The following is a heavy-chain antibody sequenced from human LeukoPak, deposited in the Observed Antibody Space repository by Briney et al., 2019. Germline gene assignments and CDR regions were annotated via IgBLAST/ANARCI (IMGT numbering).Heavy chain of an antibody. CDR3: ARTTETYYARYCFDS. J-gene: IGHJ4*02. V-gene: IGHV4-4*02. CDR1: GGSITSNNW. Sequence: SGTLSLTCAVSGGSITSNNWWSWVRQPPGKGLEWIGEIYQSGSTNYNPSLKSRVTISVDKSNNQFSLNLSSVSAADTAVYYCARTTETYYARYCFDSWGQGTPVTVSS. CDR2: IYQSGST. D-gene: IGHD1-26*01.